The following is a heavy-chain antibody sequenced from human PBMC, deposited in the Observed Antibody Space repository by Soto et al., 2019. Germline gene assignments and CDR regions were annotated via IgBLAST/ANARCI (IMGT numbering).Heavy chain of an antibody. D-gene: IGHD2-15*01. Sequence: QVQLVQSGAEVKKPGSSVKVSCKASGGTFSSYAISWVRQAPGQGLEWMGGIIPIFGTANYAQKFQGRVTITADKSTSTASRELSSLRCEDTAVYYCASRLDCSGGSCYAGAWFDPWCQGTLVTVSS. CDR2: IIPIFGTA. J-gene: IGHJ5*02. V-gene: IGHV1-69*06. CDR3: ASRLDCSGGSCYAGAWFDP. CDR1: GGTFSSYA.